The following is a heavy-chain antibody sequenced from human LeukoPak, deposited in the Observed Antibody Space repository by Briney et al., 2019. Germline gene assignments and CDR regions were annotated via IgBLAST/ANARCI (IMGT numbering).Heavy chain of an antibody. CDR2: ISAYNGNT. J-gene: IGHJ4*02. CDR1: GYTFTSYG. V-gene: IGHV1-18*01. Sequence: ASVKVSCKASGYTFTSYGISWVRQAPGQGLEWMGWISAYNGNTNYAQKLQGRVTMTTDTSTSTAYMELRSLRSDDTAVYYCASDFRAAYCGGDCSDYWGQGTLVTVSS. D-gene: IGHD2-21*01. CDR3: ASDFRAAYCGGDCSDY.